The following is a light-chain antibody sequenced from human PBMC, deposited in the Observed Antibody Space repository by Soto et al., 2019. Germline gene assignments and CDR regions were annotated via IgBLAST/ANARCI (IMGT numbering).Light chain of an antibody. CDR1: QSVSSY. V-gene: IGKV3-11*01. CDR2: EIS. J-gene: IGKJ3*01. Sequence: EIVLTQSPVTLSLSPGERDTLSCRASQSVSSYLAWYQQKPGQAPRLLMYEISNRATGVPARFSGSGSGTDFTLTISSLEPEDFAVYYCQCRNKWPPIFTFGPGTKVDIK. CDR3: QCRNKWPPIFT.